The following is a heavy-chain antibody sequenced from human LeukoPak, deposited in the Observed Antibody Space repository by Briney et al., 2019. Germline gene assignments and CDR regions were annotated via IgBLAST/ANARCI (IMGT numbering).Heavy chain of an antibody. CDR3: ARSETYGSGSYGDPFDY. CDR1: GFTFSSYG. Sequence: GGSLRLSCAASGFTFSSYGMNWVRQAPGKGLGWVSYISSSSSTIYYADSVKGRFTISRDNAKNSLYLQMNSLRAEETAVYYCARSETYGSGSYGDPFDYWGQGTLVTVSS. J-gene: IGHJ4*02. CDR2: ISSSSSTI. V-gene: IGHV3-48*01. D-gene: IGHD3-10*01.